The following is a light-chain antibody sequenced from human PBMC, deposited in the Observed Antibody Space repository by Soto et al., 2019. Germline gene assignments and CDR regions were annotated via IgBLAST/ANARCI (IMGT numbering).Light chain of an antibody. Sequence: EIVLTQSPATLSVSPGERATLSCRASQSISYYLAWYQQTPGQAPRLLIYDASNRATGIPARFSGSGSGTDGTITISSLEKEDGAMYYCQHRSNWTLTFGQGTRLENK. CDR1: QSISYY. CDR2: DAS. CDR3: QHRSNWTLT. J-gene: IGKJ5*01. V-gene: IGKV3-11*01.